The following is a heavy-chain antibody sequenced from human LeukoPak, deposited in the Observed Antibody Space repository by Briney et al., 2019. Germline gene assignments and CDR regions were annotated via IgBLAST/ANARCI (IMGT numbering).Heavy chain of an antibody. J-gene: IGHJ4*02. V-gene: IGHV4-4*07. D-gene: IGHD6-19*01. Sequence: SETLSLTCTVSGGSISSYYWSWIRQPAGKGLEWIGRIYTSGSTNYNPSLKSRVTISEDKSKNQFSLKLSSVTAADTAVYYCARGYSSGWEQGLDYWGQGTLVTVSS. CDR1: GGSISSYY. CDR2: IYTSGST. CDR3: ARGYSSGWEQGLDY.